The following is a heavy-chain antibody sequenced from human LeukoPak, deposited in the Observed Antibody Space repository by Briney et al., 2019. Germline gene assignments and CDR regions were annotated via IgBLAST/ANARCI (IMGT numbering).Heavy chain of an antibody. CDR1: GGSIRSSYYY. CDR2: IYDSGST. CDR3: ARVGIAAAGTEFDP. D-gene: IGHD6-13*01. Sequence: SETLSLTCTVSGGSIRSSYYYWGWIRQPPGKGLEWIGSIYDSGSTYYNPSLKSRVTISVDTSKNQFSLKLSSVTAADTAVYYCARVGIAAAGTEFDPWGQGTLVTVSS. V-gene: IGHV4-39*07. J-gene: IGHJ5*02.